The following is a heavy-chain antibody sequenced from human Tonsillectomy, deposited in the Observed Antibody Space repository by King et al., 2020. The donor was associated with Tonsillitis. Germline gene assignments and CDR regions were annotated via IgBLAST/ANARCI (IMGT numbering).Heavy chain of an antibody. Sequence: VQLVESGGGLVQPGGSLRLSCAASGFIFSSSAMSWVRQAPGKGLEWVSTISRVCDTYYTDSVKGRFTISRDNSKNTLYLQMNSLRAEDTALYYCAKENGYDILTGFCPDYWGQGTLVTVSS. CDR3: AKENGYDILTGFCPDY. V-gene: IGHV3-23*04. CDR2: ISRVCDT. D-gene: IGHD3-9*01. J-gene: IGHJ4*02. CDR1: GFIFSSSA.